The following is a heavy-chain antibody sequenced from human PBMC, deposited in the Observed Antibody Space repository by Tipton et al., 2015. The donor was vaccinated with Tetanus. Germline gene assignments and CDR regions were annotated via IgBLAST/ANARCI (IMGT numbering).Heavy chain of an antibody. J-gene: IGHJ4*02. D-gene: IGHD5-12*01. V-gene: IGHV3-49*03. Sequence: SLRLSCTTSGFTFGDHGMLWFRQAPGKALQWVGLIRSEGYGGTIQYDGSVRGRCTISRDDSNSIAYLQIDGLRTEDTAVYYCARGMGISGCSPDYWGQGTLVTVSS. CDR3: ARGMGISGCSPDY. CDR2: IRSEGYGGTI. CDR1: GFTFGDHG.